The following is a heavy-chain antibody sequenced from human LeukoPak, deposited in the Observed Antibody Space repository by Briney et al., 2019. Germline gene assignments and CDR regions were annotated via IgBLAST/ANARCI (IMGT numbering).Heavy chain of an antibody. V-gene: IGHV3-23*01. J-gene: IGHJ4*02. Sequence: GGSLRLSCVASGFTFSSYAMSWVRQAPGKGLEWVSAISGSGGSTYYADSVKGRFTISRDNSKNTLYLQMNSLRAEDTAVYYCAKDNLSNYYGSGSYSFDYWGQGTLVTVSS. CDR2: ISGSGGST. CDR1: GFTFSSYA. CDR3: AKDNLSNYYGSGSYSFDY. D-gene: IGHD3-10*01.